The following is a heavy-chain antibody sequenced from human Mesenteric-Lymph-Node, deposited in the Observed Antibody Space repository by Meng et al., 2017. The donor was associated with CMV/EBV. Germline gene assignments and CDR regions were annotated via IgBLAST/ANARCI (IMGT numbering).Heavy chain of an antibody. V-gene: IGHV2-5*02. J-gene: IGHJ4*02. Sequence: LSTSGVGVGWIRQPPGKALEWLALIYWDDDKRYSPSLKSRLTITKDTSKNQVVLTMTNMDPVDTATYYCAHTDYCTNGVCYMTDFDYWGQG. CDR2: IYWDDDK. D-gene: IGHD2-8*01. CDR3: AHTDYCTNGVCYMTDFDY. CDR1: LSTSGVG.